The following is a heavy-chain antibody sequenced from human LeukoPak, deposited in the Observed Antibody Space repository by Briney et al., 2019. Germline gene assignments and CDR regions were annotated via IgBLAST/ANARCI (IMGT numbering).Heavy chain of an antibody. D-gene: IGHD3-3*01. V-gene: IGHV5-51*01. CDR1: GYSFTSYW. CDR2: IYPGDSDT. Sequence: GESLKISCKGSGYSFTSYWIGWVRQMPGKGLEWMGIIYPGDSDTRYSPPFQGQVTISADKSISTAYLQWSSLKASDTAMYYCARGSRITIFGVVTSFDYWGQGTLVTASS. CDR3: ARGSRITIFGVVTSFDY. J-gene: IGHJ4*02.